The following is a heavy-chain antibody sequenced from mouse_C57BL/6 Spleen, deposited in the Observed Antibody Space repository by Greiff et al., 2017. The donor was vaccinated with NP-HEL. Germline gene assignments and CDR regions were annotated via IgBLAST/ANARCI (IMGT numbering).Heavy chain of an antibody. V-gene: IGHV1-52*01. CDR3: ARGTTLRGVYYAMDY. CDR1: GYTFTSYW. D-gene: IGHD1-1*01. Sequence: VQLQQPGAELVRPGSSVKLSCKASGYTFTSYWMHWVKQRPIQGLEWIGNIDPSDSDTHYNQKFKDKATLTVDKSSSTAYMQLSSLTSEDSAVYYCARGTTLRGVYYAMDYWGQGTSVTVSS. J-gene: IGHJ4*01. CDR2: IDPSDSDT.